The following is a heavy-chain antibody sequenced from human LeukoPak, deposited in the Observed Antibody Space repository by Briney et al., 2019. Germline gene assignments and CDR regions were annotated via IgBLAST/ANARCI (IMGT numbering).Heavy chain of an antibody. CDR2: IYHSGNT. Sequence: PSETLSLTCTVSGGSIRSSSYHWGWIRQPPGKGLEWIGTIYHSGNTYYNPSLKSRVNISVDTSKNQFSLKLSSVTAADTAVYYCARLDYGGNPSYWGQGTLVTVSS. D-gene: IGHD4-23*01. J-gene: IGHJ4*02. V-gene: IGHV4-39*07. CDR1: GGSIRSSSYH. CDR3: ARLDYGGNPSY.